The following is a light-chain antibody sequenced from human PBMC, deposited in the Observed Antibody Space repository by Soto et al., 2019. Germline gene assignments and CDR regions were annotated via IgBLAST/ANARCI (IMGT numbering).Light chain of an antibody. Sequence: DIQMPQSPSTLSGSVGDIVTITCRASQTISSGLAWYQQKPGKAPKLLIYKASTIKSGVPSRFSGSGSGTAVTLTISSLQPDDFATYYCQHSNSYSEAFGQGTKVELK. CDR1: QTISSG. J-gene: IGKJ1*01. V-gene: IGKV1-5*03. CDR2: KAS. CDR3: QHSNSYSEA.